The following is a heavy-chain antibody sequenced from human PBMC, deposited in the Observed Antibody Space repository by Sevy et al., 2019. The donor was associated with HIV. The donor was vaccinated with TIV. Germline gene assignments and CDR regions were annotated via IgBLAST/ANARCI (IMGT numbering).Heavy chain of an antibody. Sequence: ASVKVSCKASGYTFTSYYMHWVRQAPGQRLEWMGIINPRGGSTRYEQKLQGRVTMTRDTSTSTVSMELSSLRSEDTAVYYCARSIAAGAQANEELRYYMDVWGKGTTVTVSS. CDR2: INPRGGST. D-gene: IGHD6-13*01. J-gene: IGHJ6*03. CDR3: ARSIAAGAQANEELRYYMDV. V-gene: IGHV1-46*01. CDR1: GYTFTSYY.